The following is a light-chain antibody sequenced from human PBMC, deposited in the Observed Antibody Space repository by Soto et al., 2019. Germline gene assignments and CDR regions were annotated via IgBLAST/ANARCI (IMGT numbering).Light chain of an antibody. V-gene: IGKV3-20*01. CDR2: GAS. J-gene: IGKJ1*01. CDR1: QSVSSSS. CDR3: QQYGSSGT. Sequence: EIVFTQSPGTMSLSPGERTTLSCRASQSVSSSSLAWYQQKPGQAPRLLIYGASNRATGIPDRFSGSGSGTDFTLTISRLEPEDFAVYYCQQYGSSGTFGQGTKVDIK.